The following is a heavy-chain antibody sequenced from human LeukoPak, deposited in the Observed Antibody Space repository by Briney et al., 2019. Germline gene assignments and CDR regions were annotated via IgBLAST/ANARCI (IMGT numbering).Heavy chain of an antibody. J-gene: IGHJ5*02. CDR1: VGTCITYA. CDR3: ARVTQGIAAPWVTWFET. D-gene: IGHD6-13*01. CDR2: IIPILVIA. V-gene: IGHV1-69*10. Sequence: SAMDSSKTSVGTCITYAISWVRHAPREELEWRGGIIPILVIANYAQQFQGRVTIPADKSTSTAYRELSSLRSEDTAVYYCARVTQGIAAPWVTWFETWGEGTLVSASS.